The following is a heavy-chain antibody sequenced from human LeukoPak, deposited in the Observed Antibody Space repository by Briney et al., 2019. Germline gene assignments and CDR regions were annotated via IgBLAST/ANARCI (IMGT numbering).Heavy chain of an antibody. V-gene: IGHV3-33*06. D-gene: IGHD3-10*01. CDR2: IWYDGSNK. CDR3: AKHAYGSGKQAIDY. J-gene: IGHJ4*02. Sequence: GGSLRLSCAASGFTFSSYGMHWFRQAPGKGLEWVAVIWYDGSNKYYADSVKGRFTISRDNSKNTLYLQMNSLGAEDTAVYYCAKHAYGSGKQAIDYWGQGTLVTVSS. CDR1: GFTFSSYG.